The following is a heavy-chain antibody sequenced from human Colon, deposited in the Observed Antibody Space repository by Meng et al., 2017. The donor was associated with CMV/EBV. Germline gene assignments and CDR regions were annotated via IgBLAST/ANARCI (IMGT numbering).Heavy chain of an antibody. CDR2: SYYTGST. CDR1: GESFSGYY. J-gene: IGHJ4*01. Sequence: QVRFQQRGAGLLKPSATLSLTCAVYGESFSGYYWTWIRQPPGRGLEWIGESYYTGSTNYSPSLKSRVTISLDTSKNQFSLKLNSVTAADTAVYYCARATKSSCWEVLDYWGHGTLVTVSS. D-gene: IGHD2-2*01. V-gene: IGHV4-34*01. CDR3: ARATKSSCWEVLDY.